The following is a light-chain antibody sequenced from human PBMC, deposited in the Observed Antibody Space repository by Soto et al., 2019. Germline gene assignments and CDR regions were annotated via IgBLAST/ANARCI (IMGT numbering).Light chain of an antibody. CDR3: DSYTSSRAYV. CDR2: EVS. V-gene: IGLV2-14*01. Sequence: QSVLTQPASVSWSPGQSITISCIGTSSDVGGYNYVSWYQQQAGKAPKLIIHEVSNRPSGVSNRFSGSKSGNTASLTISGLQAEDEADYYCDSYTSSRAYVFGIGTKVTVL. CDR1: SSDVGGYNY. J-gene: IGLJ1*01.